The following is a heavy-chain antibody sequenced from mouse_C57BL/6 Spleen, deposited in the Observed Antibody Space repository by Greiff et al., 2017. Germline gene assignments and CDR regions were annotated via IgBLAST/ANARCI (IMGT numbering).Heavy chain of an antibody. J-gene: IGHJ1*03. V-gene: IGHV1-54*01. Sequence: VQLQQSGAELVRPGTSVKVSCKASGYAFTNYLIEWVKQRPGQGLEWIGVINPGSGGTNYNEKFKGKATLTADKTSSTAYMQLSSLTSEDSAVYFCARRYGSSYVWYFDVWGTGTTVTVSS. CDR3: ARRYGSSYVWYFDV. CDR1: GYAFTNYL. CDR2: INPGSGGT. D-gene: IGHD1-1*01.